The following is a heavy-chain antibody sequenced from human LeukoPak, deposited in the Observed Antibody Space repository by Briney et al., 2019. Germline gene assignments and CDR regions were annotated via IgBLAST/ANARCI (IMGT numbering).Heavy chain of an antibody. Sequence: GASVKVSCKASGYTFTSYDINWVRQATGQGLEWMGWMNPNSGNTGYAQKFQGRVTMTRNTSINTAYMELSSLRSEDTAVYYCAREGYEYSSSSSTFDYWGQGTLVTVSS. CDR1: GYTFTSYD. CDR2: MNPNSGNT. CDR3: AREGYEYSSSSSTFDY. D-gene: IGHD6-6*01. J-gene: IGHJ4*02. V-gene: IGHV1-8*01.